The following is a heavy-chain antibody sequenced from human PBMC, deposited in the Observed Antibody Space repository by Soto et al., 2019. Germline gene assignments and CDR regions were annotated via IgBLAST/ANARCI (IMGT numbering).Heavy chain of an antibody. CDR1: GGSISSYY. D-gene: IGHD4-17*01. CDR3: ARLYGDYEDV. V-gene: IGHV4-59*08. Sequence: QVQLQESGPGLVKPSETLSLTCTVSGGSISSYYWSWIRQPPGKGLEWIGYIYYSGSTNYNPSLKSRVTISVDTSKNQFSLKLSSVTAADTAVYHCARLYGDYEDVWGKGTTVTVSS. J-gene: IGHJ6*03. CDR2: IYYSGST.